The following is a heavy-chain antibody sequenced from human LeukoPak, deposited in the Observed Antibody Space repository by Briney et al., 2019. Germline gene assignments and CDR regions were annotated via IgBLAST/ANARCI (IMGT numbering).Heavy chain of an antibody. J-gene: IGHJ4*02. CDR1: GGTFISYA. D-gene: IGHD6-19*01. Sequence: SVTVSCKASGGTFISYAISWVRQAPGQGLEWMGGIIPILDTANYAQKFQGRVTITADESTSTAYMELSSLRSEDTAVYYCARAQEGGWFFDYWGQGTLVTVSS. CDR3: ARAQEGGWFFDY. CDR2: IIPILDTA. V-gene: IGHV1-69*13.